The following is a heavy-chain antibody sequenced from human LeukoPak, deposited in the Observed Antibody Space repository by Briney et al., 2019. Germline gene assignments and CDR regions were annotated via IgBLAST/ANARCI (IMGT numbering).Heavy chain of an antibody. D-gene: IGHD1-1*01. CDR3: AGSAGYLNWFDP. J-gene: IGHJ5*02. Sequence: GPLHIPSLAPGSPFPIYWTGWAGPTTPQGLGWRGFIEPGDFDTRYSPSFQGQVTISADKSISTAYLQWSSLKAADTAMYYCAGSAGYLNWFDPWGQGTLVTVSS. CDR2: IEPGDFDT. CDR1: GSPFPIYW. V-gene: IGHV5-51*01.